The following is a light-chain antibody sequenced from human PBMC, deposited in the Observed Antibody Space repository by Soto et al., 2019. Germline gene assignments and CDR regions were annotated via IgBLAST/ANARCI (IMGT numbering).Light chain of an antibody. CDR3: QQYGGTPPIT. CDR1: QKISSRY. CDR2: GAS. Sequence: EIVLTQSPGTLSLSPWERATLSCRASQKISSRYLAWYLQKPGQAPRFLIYGASSRATGIPDRFSGSGSGTDFTLTTSRLEPEDFAVYYCQQYGGTPPITFGQGTRLEI. J-gene: IGKJ5*01. V-gene: IGKV3-20*01.